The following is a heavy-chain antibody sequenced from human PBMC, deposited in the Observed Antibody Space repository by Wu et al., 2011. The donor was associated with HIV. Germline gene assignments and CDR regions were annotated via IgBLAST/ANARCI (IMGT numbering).Heavy chain of an antibody. CDR1: RXLQQIS. Sequence: QVQLVQSGREVKKPWVLGESLLQDVWRXLQQISFSWVRQAPGQGLEWMGGLIPLFGATDYAQKFQGRLTMTADKSTNTAYMEVSSLRSEDTAVYFCARTKLDRRGNVPVSISSYAGLDVWGQGTTVTVS. D-gene: IGHD6-6*01. V-gene: IGHV1-69*14. CDR2: LIPLFGAT. CDR3: ARTKLDRRGNVPVSISSYAGLDV. J-gene: IGHJ6*02.